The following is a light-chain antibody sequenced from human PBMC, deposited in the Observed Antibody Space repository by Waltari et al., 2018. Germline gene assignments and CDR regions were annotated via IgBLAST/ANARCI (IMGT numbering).Light chain of an antibody. V-gene: IGLV2-23*02. CDR1: SSDVGSYNL. J-gene: IGLJ3*02. Sequence: QSALTQPASVSGSPGQSITISCTGTSSDVGSYNLFSWYQQHPGQAPKPMIYEVSKRPSGVSNRCSGSKSGTTASLTISGLQAEDEADYYCCSARVFGGGTKLTVL. CDR2: EVS. CDR3: CSARV.